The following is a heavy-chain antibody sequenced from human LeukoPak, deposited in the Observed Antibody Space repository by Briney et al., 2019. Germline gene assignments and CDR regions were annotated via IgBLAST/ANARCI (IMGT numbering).Heavy chain of an antibody. Sequence: ASVKVSCRASGYTFTSYYMHWVRQAPGQGLEWMGWINPNSGGTNYAQKFQGRVTMTRDTSISTAYMELSRLRSDDTAVYYCARVGIAVAGTHAFDIWGQGTMVTVSS. D-gene: IGHD6-19*01. CDR2: INPNSGGT. J-gene: IGHJ3*02. V-gene: IGHV1-2*02. CDR1: GYTFTSYY. CDR3: ARVGIAVAGTHAFDI.